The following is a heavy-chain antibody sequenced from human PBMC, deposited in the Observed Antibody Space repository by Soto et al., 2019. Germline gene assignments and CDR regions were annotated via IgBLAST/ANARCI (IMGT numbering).Heavy chain of an antibody. Sequence: QVQLVQSGGEVKKPGASVTVSCKASGYTFINYHITWVRQAPGQGLEWMAWINTYNGMTDYAQRFQGRVTMTRDTSTSTAYMALRTLGPGAAAVYFCAKSPRGEMATDWGQGTLVTVSS. CDR3: AKSPRGEMATD. CDR1: GYTFINYH. J-gene: IGHJ4*02. V-gene: IGHV1-18*01. CDR2: INTYNGMT. D-gene: IGHD5-12*01.